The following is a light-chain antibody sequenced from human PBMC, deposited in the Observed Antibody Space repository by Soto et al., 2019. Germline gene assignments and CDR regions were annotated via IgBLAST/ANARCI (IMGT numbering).Light chain of an antibody. CDR1: QSVNSN. CDR3: QQYNSWPRT. V-gene: IGKV3-15*01. J-gene: IGKJ1*01. CDR2: GAS. Sequence: EIVMPQSPTPLSVSPGERSTLSCMASQSVNSNLAWYQQKPGQAPRLLIYGASSRATGIPARFSGSGSGTEFTLTITSLQSEDFAVYYCQQYNSWPRTFGQGTKVDIK.